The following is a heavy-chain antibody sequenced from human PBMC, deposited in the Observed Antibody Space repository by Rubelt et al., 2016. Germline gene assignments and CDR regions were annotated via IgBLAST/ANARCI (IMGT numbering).Heavy chain of an antibody. D-gene: IGHD1-26*01. CDR2: INHSGST. CDR3: ARGESRTVGIVGATRAEYFQH. CDR1: GGSFSGYY. J-gene: IGHJ1*01. Sequence: QWGAGLLKPSETLSLTCAVYGGSFSGYYWSWIRQPPGKGLEWIGEINHSGSTNYNPSLKSRVTISVDTSKKQFSLKVSSVTAADTAVYYCARGESRTVGIVGATRAEYFQHWGQGTLVTVSS. V-gene: IGHV4-34*01.